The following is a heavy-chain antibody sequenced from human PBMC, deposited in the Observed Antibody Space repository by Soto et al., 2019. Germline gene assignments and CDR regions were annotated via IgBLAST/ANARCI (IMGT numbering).Heavy chain of an antibody. D-gene: IGHD6-19*01. CDR3: ARVSGWYHLDY. J-gene: IGHJ4*02. Sequence: QVQLVQSGAEEKKPGASVKVSCKASGYTFTGYAMHWVRQAPGQRLEWMGWINGGNGNTKYSQKFQGRVTITRDTSATTAYMELSPLRSEDTAVYYCARVSGWYHLDYWGQGTLVTVSS. CDR2: INGGNGNT. CDR1: GYTFTGYA. V-gene: IGHV1-3*05.